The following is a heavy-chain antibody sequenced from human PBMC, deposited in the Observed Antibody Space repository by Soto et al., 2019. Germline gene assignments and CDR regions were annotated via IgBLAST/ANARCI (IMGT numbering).Heavy chain of an antibody. V-gene: IGHV3-23*01. Sequence: LRLSCAASGFTFSDYGMGWVRQAPGKGLEWVSTISGNSGSTYYEDSVKGRFTISRDNSKNTLYLQMNSLRAEDTAVYYCAKDRLVVVAASDWLDPWGQGTLVTVS. CDR2: ISGNSGST. D-gene: IGHD2-15*01. J-gene: IGHJ5*02. CDR3: AKDRLVVVAASDWLDP. CDR1: GFTFSDYG.